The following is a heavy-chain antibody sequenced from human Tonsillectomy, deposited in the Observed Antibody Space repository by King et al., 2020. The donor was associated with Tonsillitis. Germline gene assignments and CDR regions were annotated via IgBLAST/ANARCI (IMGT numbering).Heavy chain of an antibody. CDR1: GFTFSIYS. CDR2: ISSSSSYI. CDR3: ARDLLVTTVFGYYYMDV. J-gene: IGHJ6*03. V-gene: IGHV3-21*01. Sequence: VQLVESGGGLVKPGGSLRLSCAASGFTFSIYSMNWVRQAPGKGLEWVSSISSSSSYIYYADSVKGRFTISRDNAKNSLYLQMNSLRAEDTAVYYCARDLLVTTVFGYYYMDVWGKGTTVTVSS. D-gene: IGHD4-11*01.